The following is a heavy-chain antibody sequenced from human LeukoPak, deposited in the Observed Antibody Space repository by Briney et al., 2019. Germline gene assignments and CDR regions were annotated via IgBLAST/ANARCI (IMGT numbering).Heavy chain of an antibody. J-gene: IGHJ4*02. V-gene: IGHV4-59*08. CDR3: ARHVRLLWFGIYFDY. Sequence: SETLSLTCTVSGGSISSYYWNWIRQPPGKGLEWIGYIYYSGSTNYNPSLKSRVTISVDTSKNQFSLKLSSVTAADTAVYYCARHVRLLWFGIYFDYWGQGTLVTVSS. CDR1: GGSISSYY. CDR2: IYYSGST. D-gene: IGHD3-10*01.